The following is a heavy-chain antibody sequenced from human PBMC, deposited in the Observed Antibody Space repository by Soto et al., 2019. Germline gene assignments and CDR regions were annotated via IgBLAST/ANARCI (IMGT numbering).Heavy chain of an antibody. V-gene: IGHV3-23*01. D-gene: IGHD3-3*01. Sequence: PVGSLRLSCAASGFTFSSYAMSWVRQAPGKGLEWVSAISGSGGSTYYADSVKGRFTISRDNSKNTLYLQMNSLRAEDTAVYYCAKGRYDFWSGYYSDYWGQGTLVTVSS. J-gene: IGHJ4*02. CDR1: GFTFSSYA. CDR2: ISGSGGST. CDR3: AKGRYDFWSGYYSDY.